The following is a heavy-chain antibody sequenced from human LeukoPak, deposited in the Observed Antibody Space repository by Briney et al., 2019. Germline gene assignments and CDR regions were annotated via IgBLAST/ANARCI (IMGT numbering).Heavy chain of an antibody. J-gene: IGHJ5*02. Sequence: PGASVKDSCKASGYTFTGYYMHWVRQAPGQGLEWMGWINPNSGGTNYAQKFQGRVTMTRDTSISTAYMELSRLRSDDTAVYYCARLRFVVVPAAHNWFDPWGQGTLVTVSS. D-gene: IGHD2-2*01. CDR2: INPNSGGT. CDR3: ARLRFVVVPAAHNWFDP. V-gene: IGHV1-2*02. CDR1: GYTFTGYY.